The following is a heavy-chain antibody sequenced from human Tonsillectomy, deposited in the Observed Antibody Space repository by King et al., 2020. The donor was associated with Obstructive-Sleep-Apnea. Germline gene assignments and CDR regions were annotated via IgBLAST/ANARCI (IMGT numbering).Heavy chain of an antibody. V-gene: IGHV1-69*04. CDR2: IIPILGIA. J-gene: IGHJ4*02. CDR3: ARDLKASGSLYY. D-gene: IGHD3-10*01. Sequence: QVQLVQSGAEVTKPGSSVKVSCKASGGTFSSYAISWVRQAPGQGLEWMGRIIPILGIANYAQKFQGRVTITADKSTSTAYMELSSLRSEDTDVYYCARDLKASGSLYYWGQGTLVTVSS. CDR1: GGTFSSYA.